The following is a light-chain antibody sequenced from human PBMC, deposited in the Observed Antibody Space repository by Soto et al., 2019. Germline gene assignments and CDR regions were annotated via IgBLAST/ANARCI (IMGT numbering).Light chain of an antibody. Sequence: IQLTQSPSSLSASVGDRVTITCRASQGIIRYLAWYQQKPGKAPKLLIYVASTLQSGVPSRFSGSGSGTDSTLTISSLQPEDFATYYCQQYNTYWTFGQGTKVDIK. V-gene: IGKV1-9*01. J-gene: IGKJ1*01. CDR2: VAS. CDR3: QQYNTYWT. CDR1: QGIIRY.